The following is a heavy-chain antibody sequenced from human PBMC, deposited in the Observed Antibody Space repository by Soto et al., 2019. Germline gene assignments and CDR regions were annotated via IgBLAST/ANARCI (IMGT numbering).Heavy chain of an antibody. CDR1: GYSFNDYW. CDR2: IYPDDSDA. Sequence: PGESLKISCKGSGYSFNDYWIGWVRHTPGNGLEWMGIIYPDDSDAKYSPSFQGQVTMSADKSISTAYLQWTSLKASDTAMYYCARDGLSSSSSFDYWGQGILVTVSS. J-gene: IGHJ4*02. CDR3: ARDGLSSSSSFDY. D-gene: IGHD6-6*01. V-gene: IGHV5-51*01.